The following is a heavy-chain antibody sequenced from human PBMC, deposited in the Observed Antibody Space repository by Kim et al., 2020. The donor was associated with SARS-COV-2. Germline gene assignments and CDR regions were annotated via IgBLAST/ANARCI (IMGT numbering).Heavy chain of an antibody. CDR1: GFTFSSYG. D-gene: IGHD6-13*01. V-gene: IGHV3-30*18. CDR2: ISYDGSNK. Sequence: GGSLRLSCAASGFTFSSYGMHWVRQAPGKGLEWVAVISYDGSNKYYADSVKGRFTISRDNSKNTLYLQMNSLRAEDTAVYYCAKDRSGSWKHYYYGMDVWGQGTTVTVSS. J-gene: IGHJ6*02. CDR3: AKDRSGSWKHYYYGMDV.